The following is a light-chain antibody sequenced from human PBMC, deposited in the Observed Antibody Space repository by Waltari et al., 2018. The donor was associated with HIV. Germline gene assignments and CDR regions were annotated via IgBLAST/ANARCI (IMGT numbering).Light chain of an antibody. V-gene: IGLV2-11*01. CDR2: DVS. J-gene: IGLJ2*01. CDR1: RRDLCVSNF. Sequence: QSALTQPRSVSGSPGQSVPISCTGTRRDLCVSNFLSWYQQHPGKAPKLMIYDVSKRPSGVPDRFSGSKSGNTASLTISGLQAEDEADYYCCSYAGSYPVVFGGGTKLTVL. CDR3: CSYAGSYPVV.